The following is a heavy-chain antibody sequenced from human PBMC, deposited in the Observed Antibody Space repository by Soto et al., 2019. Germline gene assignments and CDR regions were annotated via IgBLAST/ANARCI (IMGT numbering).Heavy chain of an antibody. V-gene: IGHV3-21*05. CDR3: ARPRYYDSSKTAFDI. D-gene: IGHD3-22*01. CDR2: ISSSSSNT. J-gene: IGHJ3*02. Sequence: KPGGSLRLCCAASGFTFSSYGMHWVRQAPGKGLEWVSYISSSSSNTNYADSVKGRFTISRDNAKNSLYLQMNSLRAEDTAVYYCARPRYYDSSKTAFDIWGQGTMVTVSS. CDR1: GFTFSSYG.